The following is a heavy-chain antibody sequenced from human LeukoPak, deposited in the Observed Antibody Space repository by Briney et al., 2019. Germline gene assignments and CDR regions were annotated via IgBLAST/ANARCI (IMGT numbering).Heavy chain of an antibody. J-gene: IGHJ4*02. CDR1: GFTFTEAW. V-gene: IGHV3-23*01. CDR2: ISGSGGST. Sequence: GGSLRLSCVASGFTFTEAWMSWVRQAPGKGLEWVSAISGSGGSTYYADSVKGRFTISRDNSKNTLYLQMNILRAEDTAVYYCSKSLGDIVVVAAAFDSWGQGALVTVSS. CDR3: SKSLGDIVVVAAAFDS. D-gene: IGHD2-15*01.